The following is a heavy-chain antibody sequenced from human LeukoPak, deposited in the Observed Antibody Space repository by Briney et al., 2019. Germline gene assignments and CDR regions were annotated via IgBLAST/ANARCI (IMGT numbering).Heavy chain of an antibody. D-gene: IGHD2-15*01. Sequence: GGSLRLSCAASGFTFSSSAMSWVRQAPGKGLEWVSAISNNGGYIYYADSVQGRFTISRDNSKSTLCLQMNSLRAEDTAVYYCAKQLGYCSDGSCYFPYWGQGTLVTVSS. CDR1: GFTFSSSA. V-gene: IGHV3-23*01. J-gene: IGHJ4*02. CDR3: AKQLGYCSDGSCYFPY. CDR2: ISNNGGYI.